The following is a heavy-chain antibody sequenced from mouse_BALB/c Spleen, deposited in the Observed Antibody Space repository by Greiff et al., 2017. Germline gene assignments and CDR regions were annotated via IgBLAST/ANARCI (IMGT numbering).Heavy chain of an antibody. J-gene: IGHJ1*01. D-gene: IGHD2-4*01. V-gene: IGHV3-1*02. CDR2: IHYRGST. Sequence: EVQLQESGPDLVKPSQSLSLTCTVTGYSITSGYSWHWIRQFPGNKLEWMGYIHYRGSTNYNPSLKSRISITRDTSKNQFFLQLNSVTTEDTATYYCARAMITTGDWYFDVWGAGTTVTVSS. CDR1: GYSITSGYS. CDR3: ARAMITTGDWYFDV.